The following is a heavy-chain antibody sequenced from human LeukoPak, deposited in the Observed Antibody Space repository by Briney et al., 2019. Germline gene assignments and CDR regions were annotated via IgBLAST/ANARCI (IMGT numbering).Heavy chain of an antibody. V-gene: IGHV4-34*01. CDR2: INHSGST. CDR1: GGSFSGYY. J-gene: IGHJ4*02. CDR3: ASLPSGYYFTETDY. Sequence: SETLSLTCAVYGGSFSGYYWSWIRQPPGKGLEWIGEINHSGSTNYNPSLKSRVTISVDTSKNQFSLRLSSVTAADTAVYYCASLPSGYYFTETDYWGQGTLVTVSS. D-gene: IGHD3-22*01.